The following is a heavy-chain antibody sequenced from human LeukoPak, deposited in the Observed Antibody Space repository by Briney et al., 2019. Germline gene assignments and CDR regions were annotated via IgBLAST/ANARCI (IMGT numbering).Heavy chain of an antibody. CDR1: GGTFSSYA. D-gene: IGHD1-1*01. CDR3: ARDLGYNWNDEDHWFDP. Sequence: SVKVSCKASGGTFSSYAISWVRQAPGQGLEWMGRIIPIFGTANYAQKFQGRVTITADESTSTAYMELSSLRSEDTAVYYCARDLGYNWNDEDHWFDPWGQGTLVTVSS. V-gene: IGHV1-69*13. CDR2: IIPIFGTA. J-gene: IGHJ5*02.